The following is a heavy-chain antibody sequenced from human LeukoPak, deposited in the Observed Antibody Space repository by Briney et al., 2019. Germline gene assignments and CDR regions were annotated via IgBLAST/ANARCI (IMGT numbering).Heavy chain of an antibody. J-gene: IGHJ4*02. Sequence: GGSLRLSCAASGFAFSSYWMHWVRQAPGKGLMWVSRINSDGSSTSYADSVKGRFTISRDNAKNTLYLQMNSLRAEDTAVYYCASESYSGGGSWFFDYWGQGTLVTVSS. CDR1: GFAFSSYW. D-gene: IGHD2-15*01. V-gene: IGHV3-74*01. CDR3: ASESYSGGGSWFFDY. CDR2: INSDGSST.